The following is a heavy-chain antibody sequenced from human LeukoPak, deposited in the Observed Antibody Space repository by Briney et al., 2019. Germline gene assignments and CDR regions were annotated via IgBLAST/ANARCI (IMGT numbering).Heavy chain of an antibody. CDR3: ARSDYGPGY. CDR2: IYHSGSP. V-gene: IGHV4-38-2*02. J-gene: IGHJ4*02. Sequence: SETLSLTCTVSGYSISSGYYWGWIRQPPGKGLEWIGSIYHSGSPYYNPSLTSPVTISVDTSKNQFSLKLSSVTAADTAVYYCARSDYGPGYWGQGNLVAVSS. D-gene: IGHD4-17*01. CDR1: GYSISSGYY.